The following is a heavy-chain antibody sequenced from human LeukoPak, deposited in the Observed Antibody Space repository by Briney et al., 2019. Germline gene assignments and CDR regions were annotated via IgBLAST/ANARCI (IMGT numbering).Heavy chain of an antibody. CDR2: ISYDGSNK. D-gene: IGHD3-16*01. Sequence: GGSLRLSCAASEFTFSSYGMHWVRQAPGKGLEWVAFISYDGSNKYYADSVKGRFTISRDNAQNSLFLQMNSLRAEDTAVYYCAKFGRGTSPVHWGQGTLVTVSS. J-gene: IGHJ4*02. CDR3: AKFGRGTSPVH. V-gene: IGHV3-30*18. CDR1: EFTFSSYG.